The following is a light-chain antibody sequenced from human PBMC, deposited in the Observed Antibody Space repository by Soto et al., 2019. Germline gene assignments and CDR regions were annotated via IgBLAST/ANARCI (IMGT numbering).Light chain of an antibody. J-gene: IGKJ2*03. CDR3: QQRSSTPYS. CDR2: AAY. CDR1: QNIRNY. Sequence: DIQMTQSPSSLSASVGDRVTITCRASQNIRNYLNWYQQTPGKAPKLLIYAAYSLQSGVPSRFSGRRSGTDFTLTIRSLQRDDFTTYCCQQRSSTPYSFGQWTKREIQ. V-gene: IGKV1-39*01.